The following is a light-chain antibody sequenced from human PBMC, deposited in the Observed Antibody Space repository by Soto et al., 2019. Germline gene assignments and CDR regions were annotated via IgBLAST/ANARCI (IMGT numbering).Light chain of an antibody. CDR2: GDT. CDR1: SPNIGAGYD. V-gene: IGLV1-40*01. Sequence: QSVLTQPPSVSGAPGQRVTISCTGSSPNIGAGYDVHWYQQLPGTAPKLLISGDTNRPSGVPDRFSGSKSGTSASPAITGLRAEDEADYYCQSFDSSLSGWLFGGGTKVTVL. J-gene: IGLJ3*02. CDR3: QSFDSSLSGWL.